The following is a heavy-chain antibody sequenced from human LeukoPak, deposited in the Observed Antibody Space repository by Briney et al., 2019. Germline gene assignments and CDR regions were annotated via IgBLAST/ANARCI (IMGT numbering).Heavy chain of an antibody. CDR1: GFTFSSYG. V-gene: IGHV3-30*03. CDR3: ARTTEGYCRGRSCYSYYYYMDV. D-gene: IGHD2-15*01. CDR2: MSYDGSSK. J-gene: IGHJ6*03. Sequence: PGGSLRPSCAASGFTFSSYGMHWVRQAPGKGLEWVAVMSYDGSSKYYADSVKGRFTISRDNSKNTLYLQMNSLRAEDTAVYYCARTTEGYCRGRSCYSYYYYMDVWGKGTTVTVSS.